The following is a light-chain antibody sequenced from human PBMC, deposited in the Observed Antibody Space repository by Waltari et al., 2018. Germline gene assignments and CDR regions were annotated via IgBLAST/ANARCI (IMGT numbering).Light chain of an antibody. CDR2: DTS. CDR1: QNVKSNE. CDR3: QQYGTPLT. Sequence: EIVLTQSPGTLSLSPGDRATLSCRASQNVKSNELAGYQQKPGQAPRLLIYDTSSRATGVPDRFSGSGSGTHFILTISRLEPEDFVLYYCQQYGTPLTFGGGTKVEIK. V-gene: IGKV3-20*01. J-gene: IGKJ4*01.